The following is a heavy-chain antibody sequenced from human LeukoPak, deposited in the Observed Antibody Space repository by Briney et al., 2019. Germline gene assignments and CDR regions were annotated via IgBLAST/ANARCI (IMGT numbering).Heavy chain of an antibody. CDR2: IYYSGST. D-gene: IGHD2-21*02. Sequence: SETLSLTCTVSGGSISSSSYYWGWIRQPPGKGREWIGSIYYSGSTYYNPSLKSRVTISVDTSKNQFSLKLGSVTAADTAVYYCARIHWACGGDCYSLYYYYYYMDVWGKGTTVTVSS. V-gene: IGHV4-39*01. J-gene: IGHJ6*03. CDR1: GGSISSSSYY. CDR3: ARIHWACGGDCYSLYYYYYYMDV.